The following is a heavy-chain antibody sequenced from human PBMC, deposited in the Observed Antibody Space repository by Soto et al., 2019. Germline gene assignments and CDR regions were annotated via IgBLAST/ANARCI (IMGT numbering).Heavy chain of an antibody. CDR2: VYNTGST. CDR1: GGAINSYK. Sequence: PSETLSLTCTVSGGAINSYKWNWIRQPPGKGLEWIGYVYNTGSTTYNPSLKSRVTISIDTSKNQFSLKLSFVTAADTAVYYCAAQGLLTGSYYWGQGILDTGSS. V-gene: IGHV4-59*08. J-gene: IGHJ4*02. D-gene: IGHD3-9*01. CDR3: AAQGLLTGSYY.